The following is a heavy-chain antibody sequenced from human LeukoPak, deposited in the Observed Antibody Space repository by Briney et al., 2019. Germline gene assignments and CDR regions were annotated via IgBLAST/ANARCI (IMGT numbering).Heavy chain of an antibody. CDR3: AKDLRYYGSGSYLGFDY. V-gene: IGHV3-30*18. J-gene: IGHJ4*02. Sequence: GRSLGLSCAASGFTFSSYGMHWVRQAPGKGLEWVAVISYDGSNKYYADSVKGRFTISRDNSKNTLYLQMNSLRAEDTAVYYCAKDLRYYGSGSYLGFDYWGQGTLVTVSS. CDR1: GFTFSSYG. CDR2: ISYDGSNK. D-gene: IGHD3-10*01.